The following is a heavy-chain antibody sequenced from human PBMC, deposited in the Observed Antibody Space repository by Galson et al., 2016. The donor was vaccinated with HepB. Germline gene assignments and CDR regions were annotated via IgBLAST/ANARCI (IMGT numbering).Heavy chain of an antibody. D-gene: IGHD3-22*01. Sequence: SLRLSRAASGFSFRNYAMSWVRQAPGKGLEWVSSISDTAGSTYYADSVKGRFTISRDNSRNTLFLQLNSLRAEDTAVYYCAIRLDYYGSRGSWGQGTLVTVSS. CDR2: ISDTAGST. CDR1: GFSFRNYA. J-gene: IGHJ5*02. CDR3: AIRLDYYGSRGS. V-gene: IGHV3-23*01.